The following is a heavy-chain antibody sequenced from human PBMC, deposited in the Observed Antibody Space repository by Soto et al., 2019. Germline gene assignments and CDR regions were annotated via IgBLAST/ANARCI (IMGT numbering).Heavy chain of an antibody. CDR1: GGTFTSYP. V-gene: IGHV1-69*10. CDR3: ARVSTIIVVVRRAFDF. J-gene: IGHJ3*01. CDR2: IIPVLGIA. Sequence: GASVTVSCKASGGTFTSYPISWVRPAPGQGLEWMGGIIPVLGIANYAQKFQGRVTITADKSTSTAYMELTSLRSDATALFYCARVSTIIVVVRRAFDFWGQGTMVTVSS. D-gene: IGHD3-22*01.